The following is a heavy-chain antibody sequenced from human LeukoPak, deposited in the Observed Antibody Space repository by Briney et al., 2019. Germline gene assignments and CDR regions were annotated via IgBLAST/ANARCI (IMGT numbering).Heavy chain of an antibody. D-gene: IGHD1-14*01. J-gene: IGHJ4*02. CDR1: GGSFSGYY. CDR2: INHSGST. Sequence: SETLSLTCAVYGGSFSGYYWSWIRQPPGKGLEWIGEINHSGSTNYNPSLKSRVTISVDTSKNQFSLKLSSVTAADTAVYYCARSGTLHYVARRYYFDYWGQGTLVTVSS. CDR3: ARSGTLHYVARRYYFDY. V-gene: IGHV4-34*01.